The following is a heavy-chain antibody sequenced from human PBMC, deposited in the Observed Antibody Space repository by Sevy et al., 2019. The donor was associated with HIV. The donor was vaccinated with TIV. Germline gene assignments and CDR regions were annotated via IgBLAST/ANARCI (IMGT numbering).Heavy chain of an antibody. CDR2: IWYDGSNK. V-gene: IGHV3-33*01. CDR3: AREGLAYCGGDCYSDGGFDI. J-gene: IGHJ3*02. CDR1: GFTFSSYG. Sequence: GGSLRLSCAASGFTFSSYGMHWVRQAPGKGLEWVAVIWYDGSNKYYADSVKGRFTISRDNSKNTLYLQMNSLRAEDTAVYYCAREGLAYCGGDCYSDGGFDIWGQGTMVTVSS. D-gene: IGHD2-21*02.